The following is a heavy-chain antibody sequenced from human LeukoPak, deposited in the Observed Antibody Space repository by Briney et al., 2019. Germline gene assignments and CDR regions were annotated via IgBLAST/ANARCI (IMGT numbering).Heavy chain of an antibody. Sequence: SETLSLTCTVSGYSISSGFHWGWIPQPPGKGREWIGGIYHSGSTYYNPSLKSRVTISFDTSKNPFSLRLSSVTAADAAVYYCARADYSSSWSHYYYYMDVWGKGTTVTVSS. V-gene: IGHV4-38-2*02. CDR2: IYHSGST. J-gene: IGHJ6*03. CDR1: GYSISSGFH. CDR3: ARADYSSSWSHYYYYMDV. D-gene: IGHD6-13*01.